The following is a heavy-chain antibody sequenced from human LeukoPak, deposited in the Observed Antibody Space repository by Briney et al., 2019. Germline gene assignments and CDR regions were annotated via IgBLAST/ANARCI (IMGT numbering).Heavy chain of an antibody. CDR3: TRDPGRYFDWLVVDY. CDR1: GGSISSSSYY. CDR2: IYYSGSTYSGST. Sequence: PSETLSLTCTVSGGSISSSSYYWGWIRQPPGKGLEWIGSIYYSGSTYSGSTYYNPSLKSRVTISVDTSKNQFSLKLSSVTAADTAVYYCTRDPGRYFDWLVVDYWGQGTLVTVSS. J-gene: IGHJ4*02. V-gene: IGHV4-39*07. D-gene: IGHD3-9*01.